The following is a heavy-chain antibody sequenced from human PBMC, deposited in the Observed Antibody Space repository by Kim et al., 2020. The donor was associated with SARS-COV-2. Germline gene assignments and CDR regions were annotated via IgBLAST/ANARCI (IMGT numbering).Heavy chain of an antibody. CDR2: IYHSGST. CDR1: GGSISSGGYS. J-gene: IGHJ6*03. V-gene: IGHV4-30-2*01. CDR3: ARVYRRAAGRLSSHDYYYYYMDV. Sequence: SETLSLTCAVSGGSISSGGYSWSWIRQPPGKGLEWIGYIYHSGSTYYNPSLKSRVTISVDRSKNQFSLKLSSVTAADTAVYYCARVYRRAAGRLSSHDYYYYYMDVWGKGTTVTVSS. D-gene: IGHD6-13*01.